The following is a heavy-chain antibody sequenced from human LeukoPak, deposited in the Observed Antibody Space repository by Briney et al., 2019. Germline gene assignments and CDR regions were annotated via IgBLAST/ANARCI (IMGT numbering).Heavy chain of an antibody. D-gene: IGHD2-15*01. CDR3: ARDDSWAFDI. Sequence: GGSLRLSCAASGFTFSSYSMNWVRQAPAKALEWVSKRSSCSWSRLYYADSVKGRFSISRDNAKNSLHLETNSLRDEDTAVYHCARDDSWAFDIWGQGAMVTVSS. CDR2: RSSCSWSRL. V-gene: IGHV3-48*02. J-gene: IGHJ3*02. CDR1: GFTFSSYS.